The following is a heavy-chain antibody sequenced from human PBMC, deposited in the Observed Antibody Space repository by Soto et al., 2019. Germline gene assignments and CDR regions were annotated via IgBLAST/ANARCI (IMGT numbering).Heavy chain of an antibody. D-gene: IGHD6-13*01. CDR3: AMLIESRSSSSNDDY. V-gene: IGHV3-48*01. Sequence: PGGSLRLSCAASGFTFSSYSMNWVRQAPGKGLEWVSYISSSSSTIYYADSVKGRFTISRDNAKNSLYLQMNSLRAEDTAVYYCAMLIESRSSSSNDDYWGQGTLVTVSS. J-gene: IGHJ4*02. CDR2: ISSSSSTI. CDR1: GFTFSSYS.